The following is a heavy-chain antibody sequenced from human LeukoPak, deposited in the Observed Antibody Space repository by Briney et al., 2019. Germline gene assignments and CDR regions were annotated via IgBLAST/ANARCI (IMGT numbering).Heavy chain of an antibody. CDR2: ICGSGVST. D-gene: IGHD6-6*01. J-gene: IGHJ6*03. CDR1: GFTFSSYA. Sequence: GGSLRLSCAASGFTFSSYAMSWVRQAPGKGLEWVSAICGSGVSTYYADSVKGRFTTSRDNSKNTLYLQMNSLRAEDTAVYYCAKDGIAARDYYYYHYMDVWGKGTTVTVSS. V-gene: IGHV3-23*01. CDR3: AKDGIAARDYYYYHYMDV.